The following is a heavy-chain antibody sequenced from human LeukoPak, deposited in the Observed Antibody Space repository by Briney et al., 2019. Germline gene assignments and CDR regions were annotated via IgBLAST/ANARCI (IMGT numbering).Heavy chain of an antibody. CDR3: ARFNCGGDCYYGNYYYGMDV. CDR2: IYYRGST. D-gene: IGHD2-21*02. V-gene: IGHV4-31*03. J-gene: IGHJ6*02. Sequence: TLSLTCTVSGGSISSGGYYWSWIRQHPGKGLEWIGYIYYRGSTYSNPSLKSRVTMSLDTSKNHFSLRLRSVTAADTAVYHCARFNCGGDCYYGNYYYGMDVWGQGTTVTVSS. CDR1: GGSISSGGYY.